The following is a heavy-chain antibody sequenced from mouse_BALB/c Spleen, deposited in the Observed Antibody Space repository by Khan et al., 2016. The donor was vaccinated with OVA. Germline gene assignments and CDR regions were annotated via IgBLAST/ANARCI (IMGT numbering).Heavy chain of an antibody. CDR3: ARLAYYYNSEGFAY. CDR1: GFTFSTYG. CDR2: ISSGGHYT. V-gene: IGHV5-6*01. J-gene: IGHJ3*01. D-gene: IGHD1-1*02. Sequence: EVELVESGGDLVKTGGSLKLSCAASGFTFSTYGMSWVRQTPDKRLEWVATISSGGHYTYYIDSVKGRFTISSDNAKNILYLQMTSLRSEDTAMYYCARLAYYYNSEGFAYWGQGTLVTVSA.